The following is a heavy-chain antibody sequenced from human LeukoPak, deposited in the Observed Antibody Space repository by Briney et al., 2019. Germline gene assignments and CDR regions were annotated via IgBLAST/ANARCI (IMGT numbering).Heavy chain of an antibody. Sequence: GGSLRLSCAASGFTFEIYWMSWARQAPGKGLEWVANIRKDGSEKNYVDSVKGRFTISRDNAKNSLYLQMNSLRADDTALYYCARHWEGVESDAFDIWGQGTMVTVSS. D-gene: IGHD1-26*01. CDR3: ARHWEGVESDAFDI. V-gene: IGHV3-7*04. J-gene: IGHJ3*02. CDR1: GFTFEIYW. CDR2: IRKDGSEK.